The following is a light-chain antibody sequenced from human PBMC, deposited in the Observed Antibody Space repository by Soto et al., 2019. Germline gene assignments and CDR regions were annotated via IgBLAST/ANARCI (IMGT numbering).Light chain of an antibody. CDR1: QSVSSAL. V-gene: IGKV3-20*01. CDR3: QQYESSPLT. Sequence: EIVLTQSPDPLSLSPGERATLSCRASQSVSSALLAWYQQKPGQAPRLLIYRASTRATGLPDRFTGSGSGTDFTLTISILEPEDFAVYYCQQYESSPLTFGGGTKVEIK. CDR2: RAS. J-gene: IGKJ4*01.